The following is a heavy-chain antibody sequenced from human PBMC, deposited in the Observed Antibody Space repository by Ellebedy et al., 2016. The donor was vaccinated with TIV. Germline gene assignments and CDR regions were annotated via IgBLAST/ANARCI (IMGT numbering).Heavy chain of an antibody. CDR3: ARSRGVSY. V-gene: IGHV3-7*03. CDR2: IKQDGSEK. J-gene: IGHJ4*02. D-gene: IGHD2-8*01. CDR1: GFTFSNYW. Sequence: GESLKISCAASGFTFSNYWMTWVRQAQGKGPECVANIKQDGSEKYYVDSVKGRFTISRDNAKNSLYLQMNSLRAEDTAVYFCARSRGVSYWGQGTLVTVSS.